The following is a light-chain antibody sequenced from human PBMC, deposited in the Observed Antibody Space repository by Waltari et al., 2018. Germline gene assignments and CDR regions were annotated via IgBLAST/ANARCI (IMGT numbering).Light chain of an antibody. CDR2: WAS. J-gene: IGKJ4*01. CDR1: QSVLSSSNNKNY. V-gene: IGKV4-1*01. Sequence: DIVMTQSPHSLAVSLGERATINCMSSQSVLSSSNNKNYLAWYQQKPGQPPKLLIYWASTRESGVPDRFSGGGSGTDFTLTISSLQAEDVAVYYCQQYYGSPLTFGGGTKVEIK. CDR3: QQYYGSPLT.